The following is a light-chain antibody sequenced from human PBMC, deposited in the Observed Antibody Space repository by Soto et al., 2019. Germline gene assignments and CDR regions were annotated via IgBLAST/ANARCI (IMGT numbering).Light chain of an antibody. CDR1: TGAVTNGHY. CDR3: LLSYNGPYV. Sequence: QAVFTHEPSLTLSPGGTVTLTCGSSTGAVTNGHYPYWFQQKPGQAPRTLIYDTTNRHSWTPARFSGSLIGGKAALTLSGAQPEDEAEYYCLLSYNGPYVFGTGTKVTVL. V-gene: IGLV7-46*01. J-gene: IGLJ1*01. CDR2: DTT.